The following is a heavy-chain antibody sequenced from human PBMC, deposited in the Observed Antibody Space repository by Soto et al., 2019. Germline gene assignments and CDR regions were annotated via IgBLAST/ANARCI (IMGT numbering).Heavy chain of an antibody. V-gene: IGHV3-23*01. D-gene: IGHD3-22*01. CDR1: GFTFSSCA. J-gene: IGHJ4*02. CDR3: AKYCRYYEEDD. CDR2: ITASGRNT. Sequence: EVQLLESGGGSVQPGGSLRLSCAVSGFTFSSCAMTWVRQAPGKGLEWVSTITASGRNTYYADSVKGRFTISRDNSKNTLYLQMNSLRTEDTAIYYCAKYCRYYEEDDWGQGTLVTVSS.